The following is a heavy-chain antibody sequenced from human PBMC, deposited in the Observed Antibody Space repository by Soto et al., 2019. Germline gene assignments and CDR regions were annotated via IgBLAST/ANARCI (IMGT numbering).Heavy chain of an antibody. CDR2: MYYSGSS. CDR1: GGSISSRTFW. V-gene: IGHV4-39*01. CDR3: ARHPRDDYNYGGSGIVDY. D-gene: IGHD4-4*01. J-gene: IGHJ4*02. Sequence: QLQLQESGPGLVKPSETLSLTCSVSGGSISSRTFWWAWIRQPPGKGLEGIGDMYYSGSSYSSPALKRRVTRSVDTSKNQLSLKLNSVTAADTAVYYCARHPRDDYNYGGSGIVDYCGQGTLVTVSS.